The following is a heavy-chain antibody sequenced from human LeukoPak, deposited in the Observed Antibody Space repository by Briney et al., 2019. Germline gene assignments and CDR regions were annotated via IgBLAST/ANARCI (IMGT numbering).Heavy chain of an antibody. D-gene: IGHD2-15*01. CDR2: INHSGST. J-gene: IGHJ4*02. Sequence: PSETLSLTCAVYGGSFSGYYWSWIRQPPGKGLEWIGEINHSGSTNYNPSLKSRVTISVDTSKNQFSLKLSSVTAADTAVYYCASQGGCSGGSCYSGLFDYWGQGTLVTVSS. CDR3: ASQGGCSGGSCYSGLFDY. CDR1: GGSFSGYY. V-gene: IGHV4-34*01.